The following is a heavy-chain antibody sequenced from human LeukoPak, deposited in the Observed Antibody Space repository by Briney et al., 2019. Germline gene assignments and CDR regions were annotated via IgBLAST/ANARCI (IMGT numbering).Heavy chain of an antibody. J-gene: IGHJ4*02. D-gene: IGHD6-6*01. V-gene: IGHV4-34*01. Sequence: SETLSLTCAVCGGSFSGYYWIWIRKPPGKGLEWIGEIDHSGSTKYKPSLKSRVAISVDTSKNQFSLKLSSVTAADTAVYYCAGNIAARLDYWGQGTLATVSS. CDR2: IDHSGST. CDR1: GGSFSGYY. CDR3: AGNIAARLDY.